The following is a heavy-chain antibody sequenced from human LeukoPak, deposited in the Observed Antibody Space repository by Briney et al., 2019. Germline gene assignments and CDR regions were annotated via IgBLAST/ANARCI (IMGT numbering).Heavy chain of an antibody. CDR1: GYNFTTTYW. CDR2: IYPGDSDT. V-gene: IGHV5-51*01. CDR3: ARVLWGVDY. D-gene: IGHD3-10*01. Sequence: TTGESLKISCKVSGYNFTTTYWIGWLRQMPGKGLEWMGIIYPGDSDTRYSPSFQGQVTISADKSINTAYLQWSSLKASDTAMYYCARVLWGVDYWGQGTPVTVSS. J-gene: IGHJ4*02.